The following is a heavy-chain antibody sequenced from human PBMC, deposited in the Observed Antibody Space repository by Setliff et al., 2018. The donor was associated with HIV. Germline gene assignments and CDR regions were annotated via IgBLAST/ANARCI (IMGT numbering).Heavy chain of an antibody. CDR1: GGSITTTNYY. CDR3: ARSPLYSGYERYYFDY. V-gene: IGHV4-4*02. Sequence: PSEALSLTCTVSGGSITTTNYYWSWVRQPPGKGLEWIGEIYHSGSTNYNPSLKSRVTISLDRSKTQFSLKLSSVTAADTAVYYCARSPLYSGYERYYFDYWGQGTLVTVSS. CDR2: IYHSGST. J-gene: IGHJ4*02. D-gene: IGHD5-12*01.